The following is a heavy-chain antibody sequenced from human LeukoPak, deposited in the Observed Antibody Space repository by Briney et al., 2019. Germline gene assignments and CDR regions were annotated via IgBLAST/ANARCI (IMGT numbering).Heavy chain of an antibody. Sequence: GGSLRLSCAASGFTFSRYWMHWVRQAPGKGLVWVSHINSDGSSTSYADSVKGRFTISRDNAKNTLYLQMNSLRVEDTAVYYCARAPEGLYYHDSSGYYTDYWGQGTLVTVSS. CDR2: INSDGSST. CDR1: GFTFSRYW. V-gene: IGHV3-74*01. D-gene: IGHD3-22*01. J-gene: IGHJ4*02. CDR3: ARAPEGLYYHDSSGYYTDY.